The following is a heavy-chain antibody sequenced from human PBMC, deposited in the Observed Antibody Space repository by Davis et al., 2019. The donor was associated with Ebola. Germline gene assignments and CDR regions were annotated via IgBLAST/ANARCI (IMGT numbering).Heavy chain of an antibody. V-gene: IGHV3-74*01. CDR2: INSDGSST. Sequence: ESLKISCASSGFTFRSYWMISVRHAPGTGLVWVSRINSDGSSTSYADSVNGRFTISRDNAKNTLYLQMNSLRAEDTAVYYCARDARSSGDYWGQGTLVTVSS. CDR3: ARDARSSGDY. CDR1: GFTFRSYW. J-gene: IGHJ4*02.